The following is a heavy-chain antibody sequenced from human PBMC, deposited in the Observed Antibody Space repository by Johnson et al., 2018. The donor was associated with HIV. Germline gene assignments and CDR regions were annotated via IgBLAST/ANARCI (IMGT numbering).Heavy chain of an antibody. Sequence: QVQLVESGGGVVRPGGSLRLSCAASGFTFDDYGMSWVRQVPGKGLEWVAVISYDGSNKYYADSVKGRFTISRDNSKNTLYLQMNSLRAEDTAVYYCARGHYYDTGHDAFDIWGQGTMVTVSS. J-gene: IGHJ3*02. V-gene: IGHV3-30*03. CDR3: ARGHYYDTGHDAFDI. D-gene: IGHD3-22*01. CDR2: ISYDGSNK. CDR1: GFTFDDYG.